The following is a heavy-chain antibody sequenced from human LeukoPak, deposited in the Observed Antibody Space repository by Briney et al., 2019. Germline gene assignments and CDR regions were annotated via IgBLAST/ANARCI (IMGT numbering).Heavy chain of an antibody. V-gene: IGHV1-2*02. CDR3: ARERNTMVRGVIIGYYFDY. CDR2: INPNSGGT. CDR1: GYTFTGYY. D-gene: IGHD3-10*01. Sequence: GASVKVSCKASGYTFTGYYMHWVRQAPGQGLEWMGWINPNSGGTNYAQKFQGRVTMTRDTSISTAYMELSRLRSDDTAVYYCARERNTMVRGVIIGYYFDYWGQGTLVTVSS. J-gene: IGHJ4*02.